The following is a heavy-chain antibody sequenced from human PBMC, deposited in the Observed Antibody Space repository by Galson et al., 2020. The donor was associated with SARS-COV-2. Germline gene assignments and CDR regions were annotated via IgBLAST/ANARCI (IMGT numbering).Heavy chain of an antibody. V-gene: IGHV3-9*01. CDR1: GFTFDDYA. CDR3: ASTHIVGASYYYYYGMDV. D-gene: IGHD1-26*01. Sequence: PGGSLRLSCAASGFTFDDYAMHWVRQAPGKGLEWVSGISWNSGSIGYADSVKGRFTISRDNAKNSLYLQMNSLRAEDTALYYCASTHIVGASYYYYYGMDVWGQGTTVTVSS. CDR2: ISWNSGSI. J-gene: IGHJ6*02.